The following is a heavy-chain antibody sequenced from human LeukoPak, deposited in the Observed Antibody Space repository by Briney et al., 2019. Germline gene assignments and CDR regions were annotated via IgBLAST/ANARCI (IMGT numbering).Heavy chain of an antibody. CDR2: IYSGGST. Sequence: GGSLRLSCAASGFXVSTNYISWVRQAPGKGLEWVSVIYSGGSTHYADSVKGRFTISRDNSKNTLYLQMNNLRPEDTAVYFCARDLRDSRGSYGSDYWGQGTLVTVSS. CDR3: ARDLRDSRGSYGSDY. D-gene: IGHD1-26*01. CDR1: GFXVSTNY. V-gene: IGHV3-53*01. J-gene: IGHJ4*02.